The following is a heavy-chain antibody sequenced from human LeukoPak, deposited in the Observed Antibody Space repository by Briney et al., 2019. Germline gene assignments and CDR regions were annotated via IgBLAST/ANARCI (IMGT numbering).Heavy chain of an antibody. Sequence: GGSLRLSCAASGFTFSSYSMNWVRQAPGKGLEWVSSISSSSSYIYFADSVKGRFTISRDNAKNTLYLQMNSLRAEDTAVYYCAKGQLWVSARFDYWGQGTLVTVSS. V-gene: IGHV3-21*04. CDR2: ISSSSSYI. CDR1: GFTFSSYS. J-gene: IGHJ4*02. CDR3: AKGQLWVSARFDY. D-gene: IGHD5-18*01.